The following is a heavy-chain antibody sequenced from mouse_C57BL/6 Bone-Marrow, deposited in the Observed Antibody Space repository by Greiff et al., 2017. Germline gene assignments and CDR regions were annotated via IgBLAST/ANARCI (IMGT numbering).Heavy chain of an antibody. CDR3: ARHYYGSSSFAY. CDR1: GYTFTSYW. V-gene: IGHV1-59*01. D-gene: IGHD1-1*01. Sequence: QVQLQQPGAELVRPGTSVKLSCKASGYTFTSYWMHWVKQRPGQGLEWIGVIDPSDSYTNYNQKFKGKATLTVDTSSSTAYMQLSSLTSEDSAVYYCARHYYGSSSFAYWGQGTLVTVSA. J-gene: IGHJ3*01. CDR2: IDPSDSYT.